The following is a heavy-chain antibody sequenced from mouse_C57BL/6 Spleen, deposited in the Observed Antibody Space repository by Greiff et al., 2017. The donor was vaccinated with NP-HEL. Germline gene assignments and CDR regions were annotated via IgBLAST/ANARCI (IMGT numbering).Heavy chain of an antibody. CDR2: IDPNSGGT. Sequence: QVQLQQPGAELVKPGASVKLSCKASGYTFTSYWMHWVKQRPGRGLEWIGRIDPNSGGTKYNEKFKSKATLTVDKPSSTAYMQLSSLTSEDSAGDDWARERITTVVAPYCDYWGQGTTLTVAS. J-gene: IGHJ2*01. V-gene: IGHV1-72*01. CDR1: GYTFTSYW. D-gene: IGHD1-1*01. CDR3: ARERITTVVAPYCDY.